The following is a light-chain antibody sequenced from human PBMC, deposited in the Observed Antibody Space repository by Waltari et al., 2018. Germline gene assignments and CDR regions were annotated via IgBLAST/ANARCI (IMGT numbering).Light chain of an antibody. CDR3: QQSYTTPYT. J-gene: IGKJ2*01. CDR2: AAS. CDR1: QLVDNF. Sequence: DIQMTQSPSSLSVSVGDRVTITCRASQLVDNFLNWYQQKPGQAPSLLIYAASSLQSGVPSRFSGRGSGTDFTLTISRLQPEDFATYYCQQSYTTPYTFGQGTRLDIK. V-gene: IGKV1-39*01.